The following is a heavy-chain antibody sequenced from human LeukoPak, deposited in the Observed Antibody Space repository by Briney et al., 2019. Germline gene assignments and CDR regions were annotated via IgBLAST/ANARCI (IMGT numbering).Heavy chain of an antibody. D-gene: IGHD6-19*01. CDR3: ARERDPGIAVAGIGY. CDR2: INSNGKST. V-gene: IGHV3-74*01. J-gene: IGHJ4*02. Sequence: GGSLRLSCAASGFTFSSYWMHWVRQAPGKGLVWVSRINSNGKSTSYADSVKGRFTLSRDNAKNTLYLQMKSLRAEDTAVYYCARERDPGIAVAGIGYWGRGTLVTVSS. CDR1: GFTFSSYW.